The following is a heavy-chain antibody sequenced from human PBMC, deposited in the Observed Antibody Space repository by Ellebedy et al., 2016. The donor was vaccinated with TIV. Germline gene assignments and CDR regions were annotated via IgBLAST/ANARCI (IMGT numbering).Heavy chain of an antibody. CDR1: GGSISSYY. CDR2: IYYSGST. J-gene: IGHJ6*02. Sequence: SETLSLXXTVSGGSISSYYWSWIRQPPGKGLEWIGYIYYSGSTNYNPSLKSRVTISVDTSKNQFSLKLSSVTAADTAVYYCARGPAAYYGMDVWGQGTTVTVSS. V-gene: IGHV4-59*01. D-gene: IGHD2-2*01. CDR3: ARGPAAYYGMDV.